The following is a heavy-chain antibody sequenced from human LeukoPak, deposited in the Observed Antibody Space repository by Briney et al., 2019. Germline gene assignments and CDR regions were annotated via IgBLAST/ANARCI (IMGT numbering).Heavy chain of an antibody. CDR2: INHSGST. D-gene: IGHD4-17*01. V-gene: IGHV4-34*01. CDR3: AVGLRGTTRAFDI. J-gene: IGHJ3*02. Sequence: SETLSLTCAVYGGSFSGYYWSWIRQPQGKGLEWIGEINHSGSTNYNPSLKSRVTISVDTSKNQFSLKLSSVTAADTAVYYCAVGLRGTTRAFDIWGQGTMVTVSS. CDR1: GGSFSGYY.